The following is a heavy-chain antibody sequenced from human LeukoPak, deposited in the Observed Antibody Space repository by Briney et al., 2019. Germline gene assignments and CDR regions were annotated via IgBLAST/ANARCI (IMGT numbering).Heavy chain of an antibody. V-gene: IGHV1-69*13. CDR2: IIPIFGTA. Sequence: GASVKVSCKASGGTFSSYAISWVRQAPGQGLEWMGGIIPIFGTANYAQKFQGRVTITADESTSTAYMELSSLRSEDTAVYYCARRAPTDWGVDAFDIWGQGTMVTVSS. CDR1: GGTFSSYA. D-gene: IGHD3-10*01. J-gene: IGHJ3*02. CDR3: ARRAPTDWGVDAFDI.